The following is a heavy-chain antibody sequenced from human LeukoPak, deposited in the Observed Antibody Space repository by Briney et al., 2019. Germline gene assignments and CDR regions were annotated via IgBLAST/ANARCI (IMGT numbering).Heavy chain of an antibody. Sequence: SETLSLTCTVSGGSISSYCWSWIRQPPGKGLEWIGYIYYSGSTNYNPSLKSRVTISVDTSKNQFSLKLSSVTAADTAVYYCARESTGDVSFDYWGQGTLVTVSS. CDR1: GGSISSYC. J-gene: IGHJ4*02. D-gene: IGHD7-27*01. CDR2: IYYSGST. CDR3: ARESTGDVSFDY. V-gene: IGHV4-59*01.